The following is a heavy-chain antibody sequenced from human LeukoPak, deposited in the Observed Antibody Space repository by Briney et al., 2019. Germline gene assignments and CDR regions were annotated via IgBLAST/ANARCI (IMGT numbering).Heavy chain of an antibody. Sequence: GESLKISCKGSGYSFTSYWIGWVRQMPGKGLEWMGIIYPGDSDTRYSPSFQGQVTISADKSISTAYLQWSSLKASDTAMYYCAGPPYSSGWYDAFDIWGQGTMVTVSS. CDR2: IYPGDSDT. J-gene: IGHJ3*02. CDR3: AGPPYSSGWYDAFDI. V-gene: IGHV5-51*01. D-gene: IGHD6-19*01. CDR1: GYSFTSYW.